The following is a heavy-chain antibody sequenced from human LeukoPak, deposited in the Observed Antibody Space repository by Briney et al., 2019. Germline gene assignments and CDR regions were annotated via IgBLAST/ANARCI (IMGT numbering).Heavy chain of an antibody. Sequence: SETLSLTCTVSGGSISSYYWSWIRQPPGKGLEWIGYIYYSGSTNYNPSLKSRVTISVDTSKDQFSLKLSSVTAADTAVYYCARGGGYDSSGYYSEAGDYFDYWGQGTLVTVSS. J-gene: IGHJ4*02. D-gene: IGHD3-22*01. CDR2: IYYSGST. CDR3: ARGGGYDSSGYYSEAGDYFDY. CDR1: GGSISSYY. V-gene: IGHV4-59*01.